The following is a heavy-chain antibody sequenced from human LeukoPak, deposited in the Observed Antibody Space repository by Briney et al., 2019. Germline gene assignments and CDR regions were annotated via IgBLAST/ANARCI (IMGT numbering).Heavy chain of an antibody. D-gene: IGHD4-17*01. Sequence: PERSLSLSCAASGFTFSSYGMHWVRQAPGKGLVWVAFICYDGSNTNYKDSVKGRFTISRDNSKNTLYLQLNSLRAEDTAVYYCAKFKYGDYARGDYIEYWGQGTLVTVSS. CDR2: ICYDGSNT. V-gene: IGHV3-33*06. J-gene: IGHJ4*02. CDR1: GFTFSSYG. CDR3: AKFKYGDYARGDYIEY.